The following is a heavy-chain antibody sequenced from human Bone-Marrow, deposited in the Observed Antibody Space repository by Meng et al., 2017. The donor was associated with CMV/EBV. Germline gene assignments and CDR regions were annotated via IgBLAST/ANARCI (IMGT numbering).Heavy chain of an antibody. V-gene: IGHV1-69*02. CDR1: GYTLTGYY. D-gene: IGHD3-3*01. J-gene: IGHJ6*02. Sequence: SVKVSCKASGYTLTGYYIHWVRQAPGQGLEWMGRIISILGIANYAQKFQGRVTITADKSTSTAYRGLSSLRSEDMAVYYCARWPQGDFWSGYLSHFYGMDVWGQGTTVTVSS. CDR3: ARWPQGDFWSGYLSHFYGMDV. CDR2: IISILGIA.